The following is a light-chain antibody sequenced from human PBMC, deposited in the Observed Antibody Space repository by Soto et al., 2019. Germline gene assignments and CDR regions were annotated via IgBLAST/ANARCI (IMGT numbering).Light chain of an antibody. Sequence: QSALTQPASMSGSPGQSITISCTGTSSDIGGYNYISWYQQLPGKAPKFIIYDVRNRPSGVSNRFSGSRSGNTASLTISGLQAEDEADYYCSSYTSSSNVIFGGGTKLTVL. CDR1: SSDIGGYNY. CDR3: SSYTSSSNVI. J-gene: IGLJ2*01. V-gene: IGLV2-14*01. CDR2: DVR.